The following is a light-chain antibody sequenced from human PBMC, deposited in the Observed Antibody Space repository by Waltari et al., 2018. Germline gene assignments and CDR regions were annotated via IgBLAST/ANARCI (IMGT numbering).Light chain of an antibody. J-gene: IGLJ2*01. Sequence: SYVLTQSPSVSVAPGQTARIACGGDNIGSKSVQWYQQKPGPAPVLVVYDDGDRPSGIPERFSGSNSGNTATLTISTVEVGDEADYCCQVWDISGDHVVFGGGTRLTVL. CDR1: NIGSKS. V-gene: IGLV3-21*02. CDR3: QVWDISGDHVV. CDR2: DDG.